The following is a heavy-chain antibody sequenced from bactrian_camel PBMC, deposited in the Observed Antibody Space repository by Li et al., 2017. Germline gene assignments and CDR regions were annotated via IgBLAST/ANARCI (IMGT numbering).Heavy chain of an antibody. D-gene: IGHD1*01. Sequence: HVQLVESGGGSVQAGGSLRLSCAAAESTLHNYCMGWIRMAPGKEFEGVAALDTDGRTTYPDSVKGRFTISHDAAKNSVDLQMNSLKPDDTAVYYCAATGQMLSVAGCRTQGTQVTVS. CDR2: LDTDGRT. J-gene: IGHJ4*01. CDR1: ESTLHNYC. V-gene: IGHV3S53*01.